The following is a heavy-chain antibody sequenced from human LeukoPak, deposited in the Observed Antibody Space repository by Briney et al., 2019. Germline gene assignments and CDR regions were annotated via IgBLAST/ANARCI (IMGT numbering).Heavy chain of an antibody. CDR2: IYHSGST. J-gene: IGHJ4*02. CDR1: GGSISSGGYY. CDR3: ARDRAVGAIDY. D-gene: IGHD1-26*01. Sequence: NTSETLSLTCTVSGGSISSGGYYWSWIRQPPGKGLEWIGYIYHSGSTYYNPSLKSRVTISVDRSKNQFSLKLSSVTAADTAVYYCARDRAVGAIDYWGQGTLVTVSS. V-gene: IGHV4-30-2*01.